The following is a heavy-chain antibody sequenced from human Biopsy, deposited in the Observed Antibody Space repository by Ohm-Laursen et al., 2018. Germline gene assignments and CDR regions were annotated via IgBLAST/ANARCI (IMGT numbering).Heavy chain of an antibody. Sequence: SVKVSCKVSGYTLTELSMHWVRQAPGKGLEWMGGFAPENGKTVYAQNFQARVSMTEDTSTDTAYMELRSLRSEDTAVYYCAADMNVWNVNYWGQGTQVTVSS. CDR3: AADMNVWNVNY. V-gene: IGHV1-24*01. J-gene: IGHJ4*02. CDR2: FAPENGKT. D-gene: IGHD1-1*01. CDR1: GYTLTELS.